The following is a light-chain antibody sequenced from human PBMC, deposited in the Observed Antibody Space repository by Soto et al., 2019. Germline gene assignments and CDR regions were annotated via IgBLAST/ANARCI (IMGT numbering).Light chain of an antibody. CDR2: SNN. Sequence: QSVLTQPPSASGTPGQRVTISCSGSSSNIGTNVVNWYQQLPGTAPKFVIYSNNQRPSGVPVRFSGSKSVTSASLAISGLQSEDEADYYCAAWDDSLKGPVFGGGTKLTVL. J-gene: IGLJ2*01. CDR1: SSNIGTNV. V-gene: IGLV1-44*01. CDR3: AAWDDSLKGPV.